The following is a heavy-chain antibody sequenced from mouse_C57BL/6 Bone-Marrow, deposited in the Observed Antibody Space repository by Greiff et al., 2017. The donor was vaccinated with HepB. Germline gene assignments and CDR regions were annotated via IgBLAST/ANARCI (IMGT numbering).Heavy chain of an antibody. J-gene: IGHJ4*01. Sequence: VQLQQSGAELVKPGASVKLSCKASRYTFTSYWMQWVKQRPGQGLEWIGEIDPSDSYTNYNQKFKGKATLTVDTSSSTAYMQLSSLTSEDSAVYYCATYGRDYYAMDYWGQGTSVTVSS. D-gene: IGHD1-1*01. CDR2: IDPSDSYT. CDR1: RYTFTSYW. V-gene: IGHV1-50*01. CDR3: ATYGRDYYAMDY.